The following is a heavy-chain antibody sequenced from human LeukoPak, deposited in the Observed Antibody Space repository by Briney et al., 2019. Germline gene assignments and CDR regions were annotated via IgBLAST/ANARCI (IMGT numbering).Heavy chain of an antibody. CDR1: RFTFSSYV. V-gene: IGHV3-30*04. Sequence: GGSLRLSCAASRFTFSSYVLHWVRQAPRKGLGWVAVISYDGSNQYYADSVKGRFTISRDNSKNTLYLQMNSLRAEDTAVYYCARDRIVVVPAGMRSGGYCDYWGQGTLVTVSS. D-gene: IGHD2-2*01. CDR2: ISYDGSNQ. CDR3: ARDRIVVVPAGMRSGGYCDY. J-gene: IGHJ4*02.